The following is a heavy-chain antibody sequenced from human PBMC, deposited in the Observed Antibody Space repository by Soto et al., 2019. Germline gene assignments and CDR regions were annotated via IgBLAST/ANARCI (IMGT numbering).Heavy chain of an antibody. V-gene: IGHV3-23*01. CDR3: AKDGLVTPYFDY. J-gene: IGHJ4*02. CDR2: ISGSGGST. Sequence: EVQLLESGGGLVQPGGSLRLSCAASGFTFSSYAMSWVRQAPGKGLEWVSAISGSGGSTYYADSVKGRFTISRDNSKNRLYLQMNSLRAEDTVVYYWAKDGLVTPYFDYWGQGTLVTVSS. D-gene: IGHD2-21*02. CDR1: GFTFSSYA.